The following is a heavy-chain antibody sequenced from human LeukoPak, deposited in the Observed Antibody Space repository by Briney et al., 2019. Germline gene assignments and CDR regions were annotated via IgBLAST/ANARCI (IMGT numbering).Heavy chain of an antibody. V-gene: IGHV1-2*02. Sequence: ASVKVSCKASGYTFTGYYMHWVRQAPGQGLEWMGWINPNSGGTNYAQKLQGRVTMTTDTSTSTAYMELRSLRSGDTAVYYCARDIVVVVAATPSFDYWGQGTLVTVSS. CDR1: GYTFTGYY. CDR2: INPNSGGT. J-gene: IGHJ4*02. D-gene: IGHD2-15*01. CDR3: ARDIVVVVAATPSFDY.